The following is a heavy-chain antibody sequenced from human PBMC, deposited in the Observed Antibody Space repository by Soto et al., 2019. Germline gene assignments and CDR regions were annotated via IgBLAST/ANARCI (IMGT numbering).Heavy chain of an antibody. Sequence: ASVKVSCKASGYTFTSYYMNWVRQAPGQGLEWMGWINPNSGGTNYAQKFQGWVTMTRDTSISTAYMELSRLRSDDTAVYYCARGTLVVVPYYYYGMDVWGQGTTVTVSS. CDR3: ARGTLVVVPYYYYGMDV. D-gene: IGHD2-2*01. V-gene: IGHV1-2*04. CDR2: INPNSGGT. J-gene: IGHJ6*02. CDR1: GYTFTSYY.